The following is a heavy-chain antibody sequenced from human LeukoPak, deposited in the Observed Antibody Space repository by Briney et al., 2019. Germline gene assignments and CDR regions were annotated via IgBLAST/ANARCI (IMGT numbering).Heavy chain of an antibody. CDR3: ARENEYSSSPTIRQLDY. CDR2: IIPIFGTA. Sequence: ASVKVSCKASGGTFSSYAISWVRQAPGQGLEWMGGIIPIFGTANYAQKFQGRVTITADESTSTAYMELSSLRSEDTAVYYCARENEYSSSPTIRQLDYWGQGTLVTVSS. J-gene: IGHJ4*02. CDR1: GGTFSSYA. V-gene: IGHV1-69*13. D-gene: IGHD6-6*01.